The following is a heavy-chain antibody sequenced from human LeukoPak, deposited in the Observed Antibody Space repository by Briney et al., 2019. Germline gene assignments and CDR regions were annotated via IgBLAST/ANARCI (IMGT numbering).Heavy chain of an antibody. Sequence: GGSLRLSCAASGFTFSSYAMSWVRQAPGKGLEWVSAISGSGFSTYYADSVKGRFTISRDNSKNSLYLQMNSLRAEDTAVYYCVYSGDYEKGYWGQGTLVTVSS. D-gene: IGHD4-17*01. V-gene: IGHV3-23*01. CDR3: VYSGDYEKGY. CDR1: GFTFSSYA. J-gene: IGHJ4*02. CDR2: ISGSGFST.